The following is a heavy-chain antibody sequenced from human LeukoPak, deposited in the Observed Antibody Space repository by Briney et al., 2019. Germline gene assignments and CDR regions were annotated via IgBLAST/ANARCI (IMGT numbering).Heavy chain of an antibody. Sequence: GGSLRLSCAASGFTFTDYAFHWVRQAPGKGLEWVTIISYSGESYADSVRGRFTISRDDSKNMVYLQMNSLRDEDTALYYCVREAGYCASVCLKSNWFDPWGQGTLVTVSS. D-gene: IGHD2-21*02. V-gene: IGHV3-30*07. CDR3: VREAGYCASVCLKSNWFDP. CDR1: GFTFTDYA. CDR2: ISYSGE. J-gene: IGHJ5*02.